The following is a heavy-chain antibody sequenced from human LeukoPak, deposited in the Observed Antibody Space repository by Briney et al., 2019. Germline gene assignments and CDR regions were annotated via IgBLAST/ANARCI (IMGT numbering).Heavy chain of an antibody. J-gene: IGHJ4*02. D-gene: IGHD2-21*01. CDR2: IRQDGSEK. CDR1: GFTFSNYW. V-gene: IGHV3-7*01. CDR3: ARYCGMGSPEYYLDY. Sequence: PGGSLRLSCAASGFTFSNYWMSWVRQAPGKGLEWVANIRQDGSEKNYVGSVKGRFTISRDNAKNLLYLQMNSLRAEDTAVYYCARYCGMGSPEYYLDYGAQGPLLPVSS.